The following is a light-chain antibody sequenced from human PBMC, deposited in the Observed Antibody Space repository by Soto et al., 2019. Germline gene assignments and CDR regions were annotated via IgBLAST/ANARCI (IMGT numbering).Light chain of an antibody. CDR1: QGIRNN. CDR2: AAS. J-gene: IGKJ1*01. V-gene: IGKV1-6*01. CDR3: LQDYNSPRT. Sequence: AIQMTQSPSSLSASVGDRVTITCRASQGIRNNLGWYQQKPGKAPKLLLYAASSLQSGGPSRFSGSGSGTDFTLTISSLQPEDFATYYCLQDYNSPRTFGQGTKVEIK.